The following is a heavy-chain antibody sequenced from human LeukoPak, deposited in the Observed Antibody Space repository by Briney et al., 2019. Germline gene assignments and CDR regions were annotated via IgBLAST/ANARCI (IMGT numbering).Heavy chain of an antibody. Sequence: GASVKVSCKASGYTFTGNYMHWVRHAPGQGLEWMGWINPYSGGTNYAQKFQGRVTMTRDTSITTAYMELSRLRSDDTAVYYCVKMYYDFWSAFDIWGQGTMVTVSS. J-gene: IGHJ3*02. CDR3: VKMYYDFWSAFDI. CDR1: GYTFTGNY. V-gene: IGHV1-2*02. CDR2: INPYSGGT. D-gene: IGHD3-3*01.